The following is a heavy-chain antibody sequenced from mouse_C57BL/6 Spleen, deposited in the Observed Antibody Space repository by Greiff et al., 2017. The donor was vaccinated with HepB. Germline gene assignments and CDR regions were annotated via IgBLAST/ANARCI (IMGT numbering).Heavy chain of an antibody. CDR3: ARGEIYYEYDDGFAY. D-gene: IGHD2-4*01. V-gene: IGHV1-82*01. Sequence: VQLQQSGPELVKPGASVKISCKASGYAFSSSWMNWVKQRPGKGLEWIGRIYPGDGDTNYNGKFKGKATLTADKSSSTAYMQLSSLTSEDSAVYFCARGEIYYEYDDGFAYWGQGTLVTVSA. J-gene: IGHJ3*01. CDR1: GYAFSSSW. CDR2: IYPGDGDT.